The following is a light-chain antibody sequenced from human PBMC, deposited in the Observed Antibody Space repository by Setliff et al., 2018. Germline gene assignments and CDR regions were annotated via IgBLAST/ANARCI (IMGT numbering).Light chain of an antibody. Sequence: QSVLTQPPSASGSPGQSVTISCTGTGGLVGGYNYVSWYQQHPGKAPRLIIYEVTKRPSGVPDRFSGSNSGNTASLTVSGLQAEDEADYYCSSYTSNTFVFAAGTKV. V-gene: IGLV2-8*01. CDR3: SSYTSNTFV. CDR2: EVT. J-gene: IGLJ1*01. CDR1: GGLVGGYNY.